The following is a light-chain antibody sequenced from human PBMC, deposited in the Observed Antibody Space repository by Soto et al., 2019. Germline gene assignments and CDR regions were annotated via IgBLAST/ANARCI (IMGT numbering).Light chain of an antibody. CDR1: SSDVGGYNN. V-gene: IGLV2-14*01. Sequence: QSALTQPASVSGSPGQSITISCTGTSSDVGGYNNVSWYQQHPGKAPKLMIYEVSNRPSGVSNRFSGSKSGNTASLTISGLQAEDEADYYCSSYTSSSTGVFGGGTKLTVL. J-gene: IGLJ3*02. CDR3: SSYTSSSTGV. CDR2: EVS.